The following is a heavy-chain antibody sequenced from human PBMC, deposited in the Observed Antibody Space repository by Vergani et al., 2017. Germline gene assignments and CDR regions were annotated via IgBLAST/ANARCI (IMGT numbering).Heavy chain of an antibody. V-gene: IGHV1-2*02. J-gene: IGHJ4*02. D-gene: IGHD7-27*01. CDR1: GYTFTGYY. CDR3: ATEGGLSRVELGIGFDY. Sequence: QVQLVQSGAEVKKPGASVKVSCKASGYTFTGYYMHWVRQAPGQGLEWMGWINPNSGGTNYAQKFQGRVTMTRDTSISTAYMELSRLRSDDTAVYYCATEGGLSRVELGIGFDYWGQGTLVTVSS. CDR2: INPNSGGT.